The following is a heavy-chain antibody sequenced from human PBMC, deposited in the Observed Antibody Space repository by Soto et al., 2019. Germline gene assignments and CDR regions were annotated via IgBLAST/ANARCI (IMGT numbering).Heavy chain of an antibody. CDR3: AKDSCSGGSCYGLGAYYYYGMDV. D-gene: IGHD2-15*01. CDR1: GFTFSSYA. V-gene: IGHV3-23*01. Sequence: PGGSLRLSCAASGFTFSSYAMSWVRQAPGKGLEWVSAISGSGGSTYYADSVKGRFTISRDNSKNTLYLQMNSLRAEDTAVYYCAKDSCSGGSCYGLGAYYYYGMDVWGQGTTVTVSS. J-gene: IGHJ6*02. CDR2: ISGSGGST.